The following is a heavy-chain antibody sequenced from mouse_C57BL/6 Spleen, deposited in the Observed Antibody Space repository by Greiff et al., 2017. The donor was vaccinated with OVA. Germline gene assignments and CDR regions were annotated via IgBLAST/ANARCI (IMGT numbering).Heavy chain of an antibody. Sequence: QVQLQQPGAELVKPGASVKMTCKASGYTFTSYWITWVKQRPGQGLEWIGDIYPGSGSTNYNEKFKSKATLTVDTSSSTAYMQLSSLTSEDSAVYYCARELYYDSYYAMDYWGQGTSVTVSS. CDR3: ARELYYDSYYAMDY. CDR2: IYPGSGST. V-gene: IGHV1-55*01. CDR1: GYTFTSYW. D-gene: IGHD2-4*01. J-gene: IGHJ4*01.